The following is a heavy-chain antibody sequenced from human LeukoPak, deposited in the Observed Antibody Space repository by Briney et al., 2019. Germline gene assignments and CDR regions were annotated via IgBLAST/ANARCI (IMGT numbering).Heavy chain of an antibody. CDR2: IRYDGSDK. V-gene: IGHV3-30*02. D-gene: IGHD6-13*01. J-gene: IGHJ4*02. Sequence: GGSLRLSCAPSGFTFSSYGMHWVRQAPGKGLEWVAFIRYDGSDKHYADSVKGRFTISRDNSKNTLYLQMNSLRAEDTAVYYCARGSSWYDPIDYWGQGTLVTVSS. CDR3: ARGSSWYDPIDY. CDR1: GFTFSSYG.